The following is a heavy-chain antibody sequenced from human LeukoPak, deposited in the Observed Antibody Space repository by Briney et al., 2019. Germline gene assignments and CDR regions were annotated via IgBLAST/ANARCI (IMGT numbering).Heavy chain of an antibody. CDR1: GFTVSKYD. Sequence: PGGSLRLSCAAPGFTVSKYDMHWVRQATGKGLEWVSAIGIVGDTYYRGSVKGRFTMSRENGNNNVYLQMNSLRDGDTAVYYCAGLNYGSGSWQRDAFEIWGQGTMVTVSS. J-gene: IGHJ3*02. CDR2: IGIVGDT. D-gene: IGHD3-10*01. V-gene: IGHV3-13*01. CDR3: AGLNYGSGSWQRDAFEI.